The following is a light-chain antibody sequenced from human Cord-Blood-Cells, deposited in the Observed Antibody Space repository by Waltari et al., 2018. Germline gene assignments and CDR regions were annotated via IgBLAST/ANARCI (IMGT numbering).Light chain of an antibody. CDR3: QQYYRFPPT. CDR1: QGIRSY. Sequence: VIWMTQSPSLLSASTGDRVTISCRVSQGIRSYLAWYQQKPGKAPELLIYAASTLQSGVPSRFSGSGSGTDFTLTIRCLQSEDFATYDCQQYYRFPPTFGQGTKVEIK. J-gene: IGKJ1*01. CDR2: AAS. V-gene: IGKV1D-8*01.